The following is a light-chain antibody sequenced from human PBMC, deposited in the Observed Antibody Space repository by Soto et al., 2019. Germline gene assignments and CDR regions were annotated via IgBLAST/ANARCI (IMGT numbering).Light chain of an antibody. CDR3: QQYYNWPTS. V-gene: IGKV3-15*01. CDR2: TAS. Sequence: EVVLTQSPATPSVPPGERTTLSFRASQSVNINLAWYQQKPGQAPYLLIYTASTRATGVPGRFSGSGSGTEFTPTNTTLQSEYFPDYDGQQYYNWPTSFGQGTRLEIK. J-gene: IGKJ5*01. CDR1: QSVNIN.